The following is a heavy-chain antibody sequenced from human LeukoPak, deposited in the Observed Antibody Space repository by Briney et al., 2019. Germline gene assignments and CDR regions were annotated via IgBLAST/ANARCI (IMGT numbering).Heavy chain of an antibody. D-gene: IGHD3-10*01. Sequence: SETLSLTCTVSGGSTSSYYWSWIRQPPGKGLEWIGYIYYSGSTNYNPSLKSRVTISVDTSKNQFSLKLSSVTTADTAVYYCARLSGYYGSGSFGYWGQGTLVTVSS. J-gene: IGHJ4*02. CDR2: IYYSGST. V-gene: IGHV4-59*08. CDR3: ARLSGYYGSGSFGY. CDR1: GGSTSSYY.